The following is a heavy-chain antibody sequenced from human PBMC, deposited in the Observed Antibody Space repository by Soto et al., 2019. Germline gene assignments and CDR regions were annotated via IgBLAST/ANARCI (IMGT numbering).Heavy chain of an antibody. Sequence: QVQLQQWGAGLLKPSETLSLTCAVYGGSFSGYYWSWIRQPPGKVLEWIGEINHSGSTNYNPSLKSRVTISVDTSKNQFSLKLSSVTAADTAVYYCARISKLAVAVLDYWGQGTLVTVSS. CDR1: GGSFSGYY. CDR2: INHSGST. CDR3: ARISKLAVAVLDY. J-gene: IGHJ4*02. V-gene: IGHV4-34*01. D-gene: IGHD6-19*01.